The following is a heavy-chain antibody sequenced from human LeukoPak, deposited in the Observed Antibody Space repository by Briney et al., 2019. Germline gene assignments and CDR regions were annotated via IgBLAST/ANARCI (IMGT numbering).Heavy chain of an antibody. Sequence: SETLSLTCAVYGGSFSGYYWSWIRQPPGKGLEWIGEIKHSGSTNYNPSLKSRVTISVDTSKNQFSLQLSYVTAADTAVYYCARGRYYYDSSGYNWGQGTLVTVSS. D-gene: IGHD3-22*01. J-gene: IGHJ4*02. V-gene: IGHV4-34*01. CDR3: ARGRYYYDSSGYN. CDR2: IKHSGST. CDR1: GGSFSGYY.